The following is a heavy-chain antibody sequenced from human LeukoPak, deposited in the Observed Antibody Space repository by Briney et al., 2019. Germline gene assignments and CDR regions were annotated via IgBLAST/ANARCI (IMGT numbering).Heavy chain of an antibody. Sequence: SETLSLTCTVSGVSINNYYWSWIRQPPGKGLEWIGYIYYSGSTNYNPSLKSRFTISVDTSKNQFSLKLSSVTAADTAVYYCASAPRYYHAFDIWGQGTMVTVSS. CDR3: ASAPRYYHAFDI. J-gene: IGHJ3*02. D-gene: IGHD3-22*01. V-gene: IGHV4-59*01. CDR1: GVSINNYY. CDR2: IYYSGST.